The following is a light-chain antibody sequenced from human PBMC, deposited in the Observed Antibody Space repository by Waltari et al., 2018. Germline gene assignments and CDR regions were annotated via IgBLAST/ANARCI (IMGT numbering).Light chain of an antibody. CDR2: SAT. J-gene: IGKJ2*03. V-gene: IGKV1-5*01. CDR1: ESVNSW. Sequence: DIQMTQSPPIVSASVGDTINITCRASESVNSWSAWYQRKPGEAPKVLIHSATSLAEGVPSRFSGTGSGTLFTFTISNLRPEDFAIYYCQQYKSLAPYGFGQGT. CDR3: QQYKSLAPYG.